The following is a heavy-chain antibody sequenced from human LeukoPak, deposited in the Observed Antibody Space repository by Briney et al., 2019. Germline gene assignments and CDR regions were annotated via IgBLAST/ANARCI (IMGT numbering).Heavy chain of an antibody. CDR3: ARGPDWFDP. Sequence: SETLSLTCTVSGGSISSYYWSWIRQPPGKGLEWIGYIYYSGSTNYNPSHKSRVTISVDTSKNQFSLKLSSVTAADTAVYYCARGPDWFDPWGQGTLVTVSS. CDR1: GGSISSYY. V-gene: IGHV4-59*01. J-gene: IGHJ5*02. CDR2: IYYSGST.